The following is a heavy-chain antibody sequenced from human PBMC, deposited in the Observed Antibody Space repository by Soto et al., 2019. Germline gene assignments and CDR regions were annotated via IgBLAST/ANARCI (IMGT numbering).Heavy chain of an antibody. CDR1: GYSFTDYH. J-gene: IGHJ6*02. Sequence: ASVKVSCKASGYSFTDYHIHWVRQAPGQGLEWLGRINPKSGGTSTAQKFQGWVTMTRDRSISTVYMELTRLRSDDAAVYFCARGHSTDCSNGVCSFFYNHEMDVWGQGTTVTVSS. D-gene: IGHD2-8*01. CDR3: ARGHSTDCSNGVCSFFYNHEMDV. V-gene: IGHV1-2*04. CDR2: INPKSGGT.